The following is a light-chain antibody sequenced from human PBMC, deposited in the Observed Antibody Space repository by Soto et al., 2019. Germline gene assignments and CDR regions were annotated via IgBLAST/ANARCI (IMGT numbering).Light chain of an antibody. J-gene: IGLJ2*01. V-gene: IGLV3-1*01. CDR3: QTWDSHTVI. CDR2: QDN. CDR1: KLGDKF. Sequence: SYELTQPPSVSVSPGQTASITCSGDKLGDKFTCWYQQKSGQSPVLVIYQDNRRPSGIPGRFSGSSSGNTATLTIRGTQAMDEEDYYCQTWDSHTVIFGGGTKLTVL.